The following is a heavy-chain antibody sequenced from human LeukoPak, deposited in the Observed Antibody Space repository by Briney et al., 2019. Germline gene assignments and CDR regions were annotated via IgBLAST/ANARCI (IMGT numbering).Heavy chain of an antibody. V-gene: IGHV4-34*01. Sequence: PGGSLRLSCEASGFTFSTYAMSWIRQPPGKGLEWIGEINHSGSTNYNPSLKSRVTISVDTSKNQFSLKLSSVTAADTAVYYCARGTRWFDPWGQGTLVTVSS. J-gene: IGHJ5*02. CDR2: INHSGST. CDR1: GFTFSTYA. CDR3: ARGTRWFDP.